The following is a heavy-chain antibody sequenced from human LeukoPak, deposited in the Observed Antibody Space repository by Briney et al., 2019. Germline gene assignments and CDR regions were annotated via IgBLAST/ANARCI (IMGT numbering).Heavy chain of an antibody. CDR2: ISSSGSTI. V-gene: IGHV3-11*04. CDR1: GFPFSDYH. D-gene: IGHD1-1*01. CDR3: ARGHNWNDGNFDY. Sequence: GGPLTLPCAPSGFPFSDYHISWIRHAPGEALECVLYISSSGSTIYYADSVKGRFTISRDNAKNSLYLQMNSLRAEDTAVYYCARGHNWNDGNFDYWGQGTLVSVSS. J-gene: IGHJ4*02.